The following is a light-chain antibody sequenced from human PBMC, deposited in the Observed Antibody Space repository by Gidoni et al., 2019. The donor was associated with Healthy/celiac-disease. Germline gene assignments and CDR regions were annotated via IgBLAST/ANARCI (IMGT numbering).Light chain of an antibody. CDR3: QQYGSSPMYT. CDR1: QSVSRSY. J-gene: IGKJ2*01. V-gene: IGKV3-20*01. Sequence: ELVLTQSPGTLSLSTGERATLPCRASQSVSRSYLAWYQQKPGQAPRLLIYGASSRATGIPDRFSGSGSGTDFTLTISRLEPEDFAVYYCQQYGSSPMYTFGQGTKLEIK. CDR2: GAS.